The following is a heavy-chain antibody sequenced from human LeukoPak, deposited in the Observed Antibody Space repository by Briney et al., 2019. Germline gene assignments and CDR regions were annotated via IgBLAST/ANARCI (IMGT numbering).Heavy chain of an antibody. Sequence: GGSLRLSCAASGFTFSSYNMNWVRQAPGKGLEWVSSISVGSGYIYYADSVKGRFTISRDNAKNSLYLQMSNLRAEDTAVYYCARDPPSFQHWGQGTLVTVSS. CDR3: ARDPPSFQH. V-gene: IGHV3-21*01. J-gene: IGHJ1*01. CDR1: GFTFSSYN. CDR2: ISVGSGYI.